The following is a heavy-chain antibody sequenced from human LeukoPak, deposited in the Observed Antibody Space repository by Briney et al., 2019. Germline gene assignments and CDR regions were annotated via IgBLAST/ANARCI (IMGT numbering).Heavy chain of an antibody. V-gene: IGHV3-64D*09. D-gene: IGHD3-10*01. CDR3: VERVVGGGIPRYRDL. CDR1: GFTFSSYI. J-gene: IGHJ2*01. CDR2: ITNSGDST. Sequence: PGGSLRLSCSASGFTFSSYITHWVRQAPGKGLEHVSAITNSGDSTYYPDSVKGRFTISRDNSKNTLYLHMNSLRVEDTAVYYCVERVVGGGIPRYRDLWRRGTLVTVSS.